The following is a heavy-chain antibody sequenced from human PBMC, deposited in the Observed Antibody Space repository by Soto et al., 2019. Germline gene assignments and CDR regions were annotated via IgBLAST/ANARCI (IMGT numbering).Heavy chain of an antibody. CDR2: ISGAGGLT. J-gene: IGHJ4*02. D-gene: IGHD6-13*01. Sequence: EVQLLESGGDLVQPGGSLRLSCAASGFTFNNNAMNWVRQAPGKGLQWVATISGAGGLTYYADSVKGRFTVSRDNSQKTLYLQMNNLRAEDTAVFFCARSGGSSWSRGTYYFDYWGQGTLVTVSS. CDR1: GFTFNNNA. CDR3: ARSGGSSWSRGTYYFDY. V-gene: IGHV3-23*01.